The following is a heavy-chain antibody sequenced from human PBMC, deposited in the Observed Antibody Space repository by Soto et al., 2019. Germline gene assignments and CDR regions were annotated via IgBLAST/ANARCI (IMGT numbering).Heavy chain of an antibody. CDR3: ARDYYGMDV. J-gene: IGHJ6*02. Sequence: ASETLSLTCTVSGGSISSGGYSWTWIRQSPGKGLEWIGYTYQSGSAYYNPSLKSRVTISVDRSKNQFSLNLTSVTAADTAVYYCARDYYGMDVWGQGTTVTVSS. CDR1: GGSISSGGYS. V-gene: IGHV4-30-2*06. CDR2: TYQSGSA.